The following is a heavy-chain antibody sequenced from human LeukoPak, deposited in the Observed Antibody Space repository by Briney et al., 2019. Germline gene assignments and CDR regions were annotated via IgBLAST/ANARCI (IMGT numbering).Heavy chain of an antibody. CDR1: GGSISSSSYY. CDR3: ARQDYDSSGYYSLNYFDY. CDR2: IYYSGST. V-gene: IGHV4-39*01. Sequence: PSETLSLTCTVSGGSISSSSYYWGWIRQPPGKGLEWIGSIYYSGSTYYNPSLKSRVTISVGTSKNQFSLQLSSVTAADTAVYYCARQDYDSSGYYSLNYFDYWGQGTLVTVSS. J-gene: IGHJ4*02. D-gene: IGHD3-22*01.